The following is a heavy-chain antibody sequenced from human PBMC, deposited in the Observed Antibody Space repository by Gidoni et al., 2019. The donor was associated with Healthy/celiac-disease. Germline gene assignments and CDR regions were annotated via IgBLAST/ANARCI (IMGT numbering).Heavy chain of an antibody. CDR2: IRSKANSYAT. Sequence: EVQLVESGGGLVQPGGSLKLSCEASGFTFSGSAMPWVRQASGKGLEWVGRIRSKANSYATAYAASVKGRFTISRDDSKNTAYLQMNSLKTEDTAVYYCTWTHCTNGVCDYYYYGMDVWGQGTTVTVSS. D-gene: IGHD2-8*01. CDR3: TWTHCTNGVCDYYYYGMDV. CDR1: GFTFSGSA. V-gene: IGHV3-73*02. J-gene: IGHJ6*02.